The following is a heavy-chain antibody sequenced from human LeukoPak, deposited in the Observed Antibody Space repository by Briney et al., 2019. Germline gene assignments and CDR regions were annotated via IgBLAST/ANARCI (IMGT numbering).Heavy chain of an antibody. CDR1: GYTFTSYD. CDR2: MNPNSGNT. V-gene: IGHV1-18*01. CDR3: AREREGSFDY. D-gene: IGHD1-26*01. J-gene: IGHJ4*02. Sequence: ASVKVSCKASGYTFTSYDINWVRQATGQGLEWMGWMNPNSGNTKYAQKLQGRVTMTTDTSTSTAYMELRSLRSDDTDIYYCAREREGSFDYWGQGTLVTVSS.